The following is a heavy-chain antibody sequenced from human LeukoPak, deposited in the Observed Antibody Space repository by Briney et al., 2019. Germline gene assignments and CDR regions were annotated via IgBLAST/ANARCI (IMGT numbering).Heavy chain of an antibody. V-gene: IGHV4-59*01. CDR2: IYYSGST. Sequence: SETLSLTCAAYGGSFSGYYWSWIRQPPGKGLEWIGYIYYSGSTNYNPSLKSRVTISVDTSKNQFSLKLSSVTAADTAVYYCARGNSGYYSYYFDYWGQGTLVTVSS. J-gene: IGHJ4*02. CDR1: GGSFSGYY. D-gene: IGHD3-22*01. CDR3: ARGNSGYYSYYFDY.